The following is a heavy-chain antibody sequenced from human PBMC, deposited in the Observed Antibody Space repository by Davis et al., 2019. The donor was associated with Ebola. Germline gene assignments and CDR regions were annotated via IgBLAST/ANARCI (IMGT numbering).Heavy chain of an antibody. V-gene: IGHV5-51*01. D-gene: IGHD4-17*01. CDR3: ARQTTVTTDFDY. CDR2: IYPGDSDT. J-gene: IGHJ4*02. CDR1: GYSFTRYW. Sequence: KVSCKGSGYSFTRYWIGWVRQMPGKGLEWMGIIYPGDSDTRYSPSFQGQVTISADRSISTAYLQWSSLKASDTAMYFCARQTTVTTDFDYWGQGTLVTVSS.